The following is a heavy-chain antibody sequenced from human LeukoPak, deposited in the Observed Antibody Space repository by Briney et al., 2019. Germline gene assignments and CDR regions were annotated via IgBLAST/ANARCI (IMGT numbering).Heavy chain of an antibody. V-gene: IGHV3-48*02. CDR3: AKSPYGDFGYYFDS. J-gene: IGHJ4*02. CDR2: INSRSSVI. Sequence: GGSLRLSCAASGFTFSTYSMNWVRQAPGKGLEWVSYINSRSSVIYYADSVKGRFTFSRDNVKNSLYLQMNSLRDEDTAVYYCAKSPYGDFGYYFDSWGQGALVTVSS. CDR1: GFTFSTYS. D-gene: IGHD4-17*01.